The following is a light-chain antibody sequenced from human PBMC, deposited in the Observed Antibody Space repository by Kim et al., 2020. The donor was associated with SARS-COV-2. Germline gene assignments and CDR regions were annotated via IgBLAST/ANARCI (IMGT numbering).Light chain of an antibody. CDR1: RSDVGGYNY. J-gene: IGLJ2*01. CDR2: EVS. Sequence: GQSVTISCTGTRSDVGGYNYVSWYQQHPGKAPKLMIYEVSKRPSGVPDRFSGSKSGNTASLTVSGLQAEDEADYYCSSYGGNNNVVFGGGTQLTVL. CDR3: SSYGGNNNVV. V-gene: IGLV2-8*01.